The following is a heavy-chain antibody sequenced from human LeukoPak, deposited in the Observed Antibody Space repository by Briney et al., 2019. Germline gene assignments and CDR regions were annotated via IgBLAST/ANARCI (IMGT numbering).Heavy chain of an antibody. CDR1: GYTFTSYY. CDR2: INPSGGST. V-gene: IGHV1-46*01. J-gene: IGHJ5*02. CDR3: ARRRRPSYNWFDP. Sequence: ASVKVSCKASGYTFTSYYMHWVRQAPGQGLEWMGIINPSGGSTSYAQKFQGRVTMTRDTSISTAYMELSRLRSDDTAVYYCARRRRPSYNWFDPWGQGTLVTVSS.